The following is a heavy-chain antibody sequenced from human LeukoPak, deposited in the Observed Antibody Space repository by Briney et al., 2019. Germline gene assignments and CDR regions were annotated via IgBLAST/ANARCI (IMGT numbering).Heavy chain of an antibody. J-gene: IGHJ6*03. CDR2: ISSSSSTI. CDR1: GFTFSTYV. Sequence: PGGSLRLSCAASGFTFSTYVMNWVRQAPGKGLEWVSYISSSSSTIYYADSVKGRFTISRDNAKNSLYLQMNSLRAEDTAVYYCAGLYYDFWSGYSASFPYYYYYYMDVWGKGTTVTVSS. V-gene: IGHV3-48*01. CDR3: AGLYYDFWSGYSASFPYYYYYYMDV. D-gene: IGHD3-3*01.